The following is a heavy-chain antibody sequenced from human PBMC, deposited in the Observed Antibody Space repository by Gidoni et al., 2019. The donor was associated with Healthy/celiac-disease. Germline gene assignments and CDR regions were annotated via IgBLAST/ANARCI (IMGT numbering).Heavy chain of an antibody. CDR3: ARRSALALVGAFDI. Sequence: QVQLVESGGHCVKHGGSLRRYCAASGFTFSDYYMLWIRQAPGKGLEWVANTSTSVSSIYYADQVKGRFTISRDNAKNSLYLQMNSLRAEDTAVYYCARRSALALVGAFDIWCQGTMVTVSS. J-gene: IGHJ3*02. V-gene: IGHV3-11*01. CDR1: GFTFSDYY. D-gene: IGHD5-18*01. CDR2: TSTSVSSI.